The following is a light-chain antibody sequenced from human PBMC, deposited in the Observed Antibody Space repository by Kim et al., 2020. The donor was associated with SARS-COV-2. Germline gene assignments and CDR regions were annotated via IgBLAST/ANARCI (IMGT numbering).Light chain of an antibody. CDR2: GAS. V-gene: IGKV3-20*01. CDR3: QQYGNTRAT. Sequence: PGQRATLSCTASQSVYNNQLAWYQQKPGQAPSLLIYGASTRATGIPERFSGSGSGTDFTLAISRLEPEDFAVYYCQQYGNTRATFGQGTRLE. CDR1: QSVYNNQ. J-gene: IGKJ5*01.